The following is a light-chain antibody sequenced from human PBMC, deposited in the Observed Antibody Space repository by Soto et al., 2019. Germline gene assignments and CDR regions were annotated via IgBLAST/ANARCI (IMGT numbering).Light chain of an antibody. J-gene: IGKJ4*01. CDR2: DAS. CDR3: QQHSNWTLT. Sequence: IVMTQSPATRSLSPGERGSLSCRASQSVRKKLAWYQQKHGQAPRLLIFDASNRATGIPARFSGSVSATDVTITISSLEKEDVAVYYGQQHSNWTLTFGGGTKVDIK. CDR1: QSVRKK. V-gene: IGKV3-11*01.